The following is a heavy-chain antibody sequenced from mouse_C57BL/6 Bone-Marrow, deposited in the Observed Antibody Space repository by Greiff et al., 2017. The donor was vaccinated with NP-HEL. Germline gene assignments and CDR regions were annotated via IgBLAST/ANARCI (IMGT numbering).Heavy chain of an antibody. V-gene: IGHV1-81*01. CDR3: ARYDCYGSTWYFDV. CDR1: GYTFTSYG. J-gene: IGHJ1*03. CDR2: IYPRSGNT. Sequence: VQLQQSGAELARPGASVKLSCKASGYTFTSYGISWVKQRTGQGLEWIGEIYPRSGNTYYNEKFKGKATLTADKSSSTAYMELRSLTSEDSAVYFWARYDCYGSTWYFDVWGTGTTVTVSS. D-gene: IGHD1-1*01.